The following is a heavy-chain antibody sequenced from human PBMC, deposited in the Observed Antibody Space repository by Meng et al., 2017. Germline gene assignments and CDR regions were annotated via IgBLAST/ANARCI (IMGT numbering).Heavy chain of an antibody. D-gene: IGHD2-21*01. Sequence: GESLKISCAASGFTFSAFPTHWVRQAPGKGLESVSAISGDGSRTYYADSVKGRFTISRDNSRNTLYLQMGSLRTEDTAVYYCAREEKGDYDDLGQGTLVTVSS. J-gene: IGHJ4*02. CDR3: AREEKGDYDD. CDR2: ISGDGSRT. CDR1: GFTFSAFP. V-gene: IGHV3-64*02.